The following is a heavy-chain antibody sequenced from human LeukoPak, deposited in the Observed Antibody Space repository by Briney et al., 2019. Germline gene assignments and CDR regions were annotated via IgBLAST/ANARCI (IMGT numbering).Heavy chain of an antibody. J-gene: IGHJ5*02. CDR3: TRVGPLGS. CDR2: IRSKAYGGTT. V-gene: IGHV3-49*04. D-gene: IGHD3-16*01. CDR1: GFTFSTYS. Sequence: GGSLRLSCAASGFTFSTYSMNWVRQAPGKGLEWVGFIRSKAYGGTTEYAASVKGRFTISRDDSKSIAYLQMNSLKTEDTAVYYCTRVGPLGSWGQGTLVTVSS.